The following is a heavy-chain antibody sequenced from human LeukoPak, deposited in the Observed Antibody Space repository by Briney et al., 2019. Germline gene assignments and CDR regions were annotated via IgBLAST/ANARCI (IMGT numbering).Heavy chain of an antibody. V-gene: IGHV3-30*04. J-gene: IGHJ4*02. D-gene: IGHD2-2*01. CDR2: ISYDGSNK. Sequence: PGGSLRLSCAASGFTFSSYAMHWVRPAPGKGLEWVAVISYDGSNKYYADSVKGRFTISRDNSKNTLYLRMNSLRAEDTAVYYCARDVKDIVVVPAAIAYWGQGTLVTVSS. CDR3: ARDVKDIVVVPAAIAY. CDR1: GFTFSSYA.